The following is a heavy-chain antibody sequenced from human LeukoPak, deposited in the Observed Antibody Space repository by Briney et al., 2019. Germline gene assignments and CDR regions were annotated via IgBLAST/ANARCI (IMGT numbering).Heavy chain of an antibody. D-gene: IGHD5-12*01. CDR1: GFSFNNYA. Sequence: GGSLRLSCVASGFSFNNYAMYWVRQAPGKGLEWVSLIIGSSGTTLYADSVKGRFTISRDKSKSTLYLQMNSLRAEDTAVYYCAKGAYDYIEIAYFDYWGQGSLVTVSS. CDR3: AKGAYDYIEIAYFDY. J-gene: IGHJ4*02. V-gene: IGHV3-23*01. CDR2: IIGSSGTT.